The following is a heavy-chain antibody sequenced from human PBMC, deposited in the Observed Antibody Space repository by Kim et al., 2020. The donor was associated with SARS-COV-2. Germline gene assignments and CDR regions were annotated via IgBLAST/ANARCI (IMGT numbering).Heavy chain of an antibody. Sequence: ASVKVSCKVSGYTLTELSMHWVRQAPGKGLEWMGGFDPEDGETIYAQKFQGRVTMTEDTSTDTAYMELSSLRSEDMAVYYCATRMGGYYPFDYWGQGTLVTVSS. CDR2: FDPEDGET. CDR1: GYTLTELS. CDR3: ATRMGGYYPFDY. D-gene: IGHD3-3*01. J-gene: IGHJ4*02. V-gene: IGHV1-24*01.